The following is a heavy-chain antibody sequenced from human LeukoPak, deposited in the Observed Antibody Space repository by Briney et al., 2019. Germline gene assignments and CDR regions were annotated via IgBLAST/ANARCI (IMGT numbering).Heavy chain of an antibody. CDR3: AREAGYCSDGSCYSDC. J-gene: IGHJ4*02. V-gene: IGHV3-21*01. CDR2: ISSSGSCI. CDR1: GFTFSSYR. D-gene: IGHD2-15*01. Sequence: GGSLRLSCAASGFTFSSYRMTWVRQAPGKGLEWVSSISSSGSCIYYADSVKGRFTVSRDNAKRSLYLQMNSLRAEDTAVYYCAREAGYCSDGSCYSDCWGQGTLVTDSS.